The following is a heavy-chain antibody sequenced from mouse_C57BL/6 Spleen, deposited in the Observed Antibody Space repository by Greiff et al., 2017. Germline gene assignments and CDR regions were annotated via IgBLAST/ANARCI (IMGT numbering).Heavy chain of an antibody. CDR3: ARRGFDY. V-gene: IGHV1-50*01. Sequence: VQLQQPGAELVKPGASVKLSCKASGYTFTSYWMQWVKQRPGQGLEWIGEIDPSDSYTNYNQKFKGKATLTVDTSSSTAYMQLSSLTSEDSAVYYFARRGFDYWGQGTTLTVSS. CDR1: GYTFTSYW. J-gene: IGHJ2*01. CDR2: IDPSDSYT.